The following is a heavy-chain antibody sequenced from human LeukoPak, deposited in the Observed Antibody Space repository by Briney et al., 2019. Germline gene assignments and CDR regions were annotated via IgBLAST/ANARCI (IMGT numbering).Heavy chain of an antibody. CDR2: IRSKANSYAT. J-gene: IGHJ4*02. D-gene: IGHD1-1*01. CDR1: GFTFSSYD. CDR3: TRLFSPLTTSVAENYFDY. V-gene: IGHV3-73*01. Sequence: PGGSLRLSCAASGFTFSSYDMSWVRQASGKGLEWVGRIRSKANSYATAYAASVKGRFTISRDDSKNTAYLQMNSLKTEDTAVYYCTRLFSPLTTSVAENYFDYWGQGTLVTVSS.